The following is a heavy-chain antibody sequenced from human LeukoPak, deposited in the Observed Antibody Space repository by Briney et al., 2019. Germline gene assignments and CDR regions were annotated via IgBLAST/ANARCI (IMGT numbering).Heavy chain of an antibody. CDR1: GNYW. J-gene: IGHJ4*02. CDR2: IKQDGSET. V-gene: IGHV3-7*04. D-gene: IGHD6-19*01. Sequence: GGSLRLSCAASGNYWINWVRQAPGKGLEWVANIKQDGSETYYVDAVKGRFTISRDNARNSLSLQMNSLRDEDTAVYFCAGGTGWLIDHWGQGTLVAVSS. CDR3: AGGTGWLIDH.